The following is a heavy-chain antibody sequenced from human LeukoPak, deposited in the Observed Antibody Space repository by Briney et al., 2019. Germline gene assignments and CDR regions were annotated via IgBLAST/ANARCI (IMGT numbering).Heavy chain of an antibody. V-gene: IGHV4-31*03. CDR2: IYYSGST. Sequence: SSETLSLTCTVSGGPISTGAYYWSWIRQHPGKGLEWIGYIYYSGSTYYNPSLKSRVTISVETSNNQLSLKLSSVTAADTAEYYCARVKEPDSSSLFFDYWGQGILVTVSS. D-gene: IGHD6-6*01. CDR3: ARVKEPDSSSLFFDY. CDR1: GGPISTGAYY. J-gene: IGHJ4*02.